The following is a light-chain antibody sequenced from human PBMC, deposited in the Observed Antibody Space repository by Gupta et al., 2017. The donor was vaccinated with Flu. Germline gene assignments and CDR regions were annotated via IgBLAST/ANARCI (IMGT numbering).Light chain of an antibody. CDR2: EVN. CDR3: SSDAGSYNYV. V-gene: IGLV2-8*01. J-gene: IGLJ1*01. CDR1: SSDVGGYNY. Sequence: QSALTQPPSASGSPGQSVTISCTGTSSDVGGYNYVSWYQQHPGKVPKLMIYEVNTRPSGVPDRFSGSKSGNTASLTVSGLQAEDEADYYCSSDAGSYNYVFGTGTKVTVL.